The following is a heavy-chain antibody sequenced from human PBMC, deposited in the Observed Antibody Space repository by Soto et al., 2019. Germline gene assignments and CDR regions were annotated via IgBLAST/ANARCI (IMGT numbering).Heavy chain of an antibody. V-gene: IGHV3-23*01. CDR1: EFTFSSYA. D-gene: IGHD2-15*01. Sequence: PGGFLRLSCAASEFTFSSYAMSWVRQAPGKGLEWVSAISGSGGSTYYADSVKGRFTISRDNSKNTLYLQMNSLRAEDPAVYYCAKDRVVVDDTRYRDVWGKGTTVTVSS. J-gene: IGHJ6*03. CDR3: AKDRVVVDDTRYRDV. CDR2: ISGSGGST.